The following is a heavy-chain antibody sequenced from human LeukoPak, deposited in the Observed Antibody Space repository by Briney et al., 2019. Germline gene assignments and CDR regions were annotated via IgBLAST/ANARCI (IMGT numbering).Heavy chain of an antibody. V-gene: IGHV4-4*07. CDR3: ARAPEFSSGWLLDC. D-gene: IGHD6-19*01. CDR1: GGSISSYY. Sequence: PSETLSLTCSVSGGSISSYYGSWIRQSAGKGLEWIGRIHTSGSTNYNPSLKSRVTMSVDTSKNQFSLEVSFVSAADTGVYYCARAPEFSSGWLLDCWGQGSLVTVSS. CDR2: IHTSGST. J-gene: IGHJ4*02.